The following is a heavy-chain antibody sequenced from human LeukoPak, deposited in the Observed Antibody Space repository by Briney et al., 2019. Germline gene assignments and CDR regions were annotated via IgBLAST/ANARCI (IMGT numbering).Heavy chain of an antibody. CDR2: ISGYNGNT. Sequence: ASVKVSCKASGYTFTRYGISWVRQAPGQGLEWMGWISGYNGNTKYAQKFQGRGTMTTDTSTSTASMELRSLRSDDTAVHYCARAGYDILTLAPDPANDYWGQGILVTVSS. CDR3: ARAGYDILTLAPDPANDY. V-gene: IGHV1-18*01. CDR1: GYTFTRYG. D-gene: IGHD3-9*01. J-gene: IGHJ4*02.